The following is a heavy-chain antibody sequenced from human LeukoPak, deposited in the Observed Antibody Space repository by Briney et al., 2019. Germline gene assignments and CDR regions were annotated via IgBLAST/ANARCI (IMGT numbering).Heavy chain of an antibody. J-gene: IGHJ4*02. V-gene: IGHV3-72*01. CDR2: IKHRAERYST. D-gene: IGHD1-1*01. Sequence: GGSLRLSCVASGFTFSDYYMDWVRQAPGKGLEWVGRIKHRAERYSTEYAASVEGRFTISREESRNSLYLQMNNLETGDTAVYYCARGRRDSRTGNWFVESWGQGILVTVSS. CDR3: ARGRRDSRTGNWFVES. CDR1: GFTFSDYY.